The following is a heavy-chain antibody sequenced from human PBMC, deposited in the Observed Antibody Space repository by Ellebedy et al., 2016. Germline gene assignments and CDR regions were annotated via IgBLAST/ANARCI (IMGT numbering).Heavy chain of an antibody. CDR1: GFTFSDYY. CDR3: ARDGAYGAVAGTGADYYGMDV. V-gene: IGHV3-11*01. Sequence: GGSLRLSCAASGFTFSDYYMSWIRQAPGKGLEWVSYISSSGSTIYYAASVKGRFTISRDNAKNSLYLQMNSLRAEDTAVYYCARDGAYGAVAGTGADYYGMDVWGQGTTVTVSS. J-gene: IGHJ6*02. CDR2: ISSSGSTI. D-gene: IGHD6-19*01.